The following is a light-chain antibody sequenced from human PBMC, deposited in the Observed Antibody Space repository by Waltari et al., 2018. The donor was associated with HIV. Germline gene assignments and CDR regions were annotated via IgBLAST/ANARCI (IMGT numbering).Light chain of an antibody. J-gene: IGLJ3*02. V-gene: IGLV1-51*01. CDR2: DNY. CDR3: GTWDSGLSAVV. CDR1: SPNIGSKD. Sequence: QSVLTQPPSVSAAPGQRVTISCSGSSPNIGSKDVSWYQPLPGTAPQLLIFDNYKRPSGIPDRFSGSKSGTSATLGITGLQTGDEADYYCGTWDSGLSAVVFGGGTKLTVL.